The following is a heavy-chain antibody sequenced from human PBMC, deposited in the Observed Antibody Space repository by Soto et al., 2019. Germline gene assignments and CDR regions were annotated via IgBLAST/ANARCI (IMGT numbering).Heavy chain of an antibody. CDR2: FDPEDGET. CDR1: GYTLTELS. D-gene: IGHD1-26*01. V-gene: IGHV1-24*01. Sequence: ASVKVSCKVSGYTLTELSMHWVRQAPGKGLEWMGGFDPEDGETIYAQKFQGRVTMTEDTSTDTAYMELSSLRSEDTAVYYCATGQNWGMVATTPPLCFYYYYGMDLRGPGTTVTVSS. CDR3: ATGQNWGMVATTPPLCFYYYYGMDL. J-gene: IGHJ6*02.